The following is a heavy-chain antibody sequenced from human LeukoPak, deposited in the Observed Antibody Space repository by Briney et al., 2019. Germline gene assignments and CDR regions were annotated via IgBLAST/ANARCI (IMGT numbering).Heavy chain of an antibody. D-gene: IGHD6-13*01. CDR1: GYSFTNYW. CDR3: ARQVASLVVYAFDI. V-gene: IGHV5-51*01. J-gene: IGHJ3*02. CDR2: IYPGDSDT. Sequence: GESLKISCKGSGYSFTNYWIGWVRQMPGKGLEWVGIIYPGDSDTRYSPSFQGQVTISADKSISTAYLQWSSLKASDTAMYYCARQVASLVVYAFDIWGQGTMVTVSS.